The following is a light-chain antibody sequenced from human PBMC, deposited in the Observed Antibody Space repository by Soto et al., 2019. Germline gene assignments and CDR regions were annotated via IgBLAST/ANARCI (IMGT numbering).Light chain of an antibody. CDR2: DAS. J-gene: IGKJ4*01. CDR3: QWRSDWPPRLT. V-gene: IGKV1-39*02. CDR1: QSISSY. Sequence: DIQMTQSPSSLSASVGDRVTITCRASQSISSYLNWYQQKPGKAPKVLIYDASHRAIGIPGRFSGDGSGTDFTLTISSLEPEDFAVYYCQWRSDWPPRLTFGGGTKVEIK.